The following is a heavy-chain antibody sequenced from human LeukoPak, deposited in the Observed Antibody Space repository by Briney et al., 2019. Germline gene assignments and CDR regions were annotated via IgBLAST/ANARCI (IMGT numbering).Heavy chain of an antibody. D-gene: IGHD6-19*01. CDR3: ARETSLAGFASGLGFNY. J-gene: IGHJ4*02. CDR1: GGSFSGYY. Sequence: PSETLSLTCAVYGGSFSGYYWSGIRQPPGKGLEWIGYIYGSGNTNYNPTLKSRVTMSIDTSKNQFSLKLTSVTAADTATYYCARETSLAGFASGLGFNYWGQGILVTVSS. CDR2: IYGSGNT. V-gene: IGHV4-59*01.